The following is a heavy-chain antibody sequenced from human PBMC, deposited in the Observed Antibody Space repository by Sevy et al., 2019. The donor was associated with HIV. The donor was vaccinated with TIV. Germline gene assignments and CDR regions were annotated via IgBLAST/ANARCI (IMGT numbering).Heavy chain of an antibody. V-gene: IGHV1-69*13. CDR2: IIPIFGTA. D-gene: IGHD4-4*01. CDR3: ARGPDYSNPVGY. Sequence: ASVKVSCKAYGGTFSSYAISWVRQAPGQGLEWMGGIIPIFGTANYAQKFQGRVTITADESTSTAYMELSSLRSEDTAVYYCARGPDYSNPVGYWGQGTLVTVSS. CDR1: GGTFSSYA. J-gene: IGHJ4*02.